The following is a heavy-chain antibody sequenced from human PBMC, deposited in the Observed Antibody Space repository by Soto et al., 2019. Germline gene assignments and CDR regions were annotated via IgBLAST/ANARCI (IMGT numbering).Heavy chain of an antibody. J-gene: IGHJ4*02. D-gene: IGHD6-13*01. V-gene: IGHV3-74*01. CDR2: ISSDGTTT. CDR3: AREEPVSSWSPLDY. Sequence: EVQLVESGGGLVQPGGSLRFSCVASGFIFRNFWMHWVRQAPGKGLVWVSRISSDGTTTHYADSVRGRFTVSRDNAKNTLYLQVSSLRAEDTGVYFCAREEPVSSWSPLDYWGQGTLVTVSS. CDR1: GFIFRNFW.